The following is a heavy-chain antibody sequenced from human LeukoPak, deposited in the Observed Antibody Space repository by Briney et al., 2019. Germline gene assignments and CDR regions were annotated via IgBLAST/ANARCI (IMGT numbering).Heavy chain of an antibody. V-gene: IGHV4-59*01. CDR1: GGSISSYY. CDR2: IYYSGST. J-gene: IGHJ4*02. D-gene: IGHD4/OR15-4a*01. CDR3: ANYDYGAPGPY. Sequence: SETLSLTCTVSGGSISSYYWSWIRQPPGKGLEWIGYIYYSGSTNYNPSLKSRVTISVDTSKNQFSLKLSSVTAADTAVYHCANYDYGAPGPYWGQGTLVTVSS.